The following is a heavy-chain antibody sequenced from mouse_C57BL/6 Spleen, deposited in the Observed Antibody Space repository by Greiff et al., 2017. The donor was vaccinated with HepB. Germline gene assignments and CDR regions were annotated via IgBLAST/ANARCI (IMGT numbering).Heavy chain of an antibody. CDR3: ARLRIYYGNKGDAMDY. D-gene: IGHD2-1*01. CDR1: GYTFTGYW. CDR2: ILPGSGST. Sequence: QVQLQQSGAELMKPGASVKLSCKATGYTFTGYWIEWVKQRPGHGLEWIGEILPGSGSTNYNEKFKGKATFTADTSSNTAYMQLSSLTTEDSAIYYCARLRIYYGNKGDAMDYWGQGTSVTVSS. J-gene: IGHJ4*01. V-gene: IGHV1-9*01.